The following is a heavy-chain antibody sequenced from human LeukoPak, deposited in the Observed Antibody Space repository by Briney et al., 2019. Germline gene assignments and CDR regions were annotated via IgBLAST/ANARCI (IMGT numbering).Heavy chain of an antibody. CDR1: GFTFSSYS. J-gene: IGHJ4*02. V-gene: IGHV3-21*01. CDR3: AREEVGYSSSWYS. Sequence: GGSLRLSCAASGFTFSSYSMNWVRQAPGKGLEWVSSISSSSSYIYYADSVKGRFTISRDNAKNSLYLQMNSLRAEDTAVYYCAREEVGYSSSWYSWGQGTLVTVSS. D-gene: IGHD6-13*01. CDR2: ISSSSSYI.